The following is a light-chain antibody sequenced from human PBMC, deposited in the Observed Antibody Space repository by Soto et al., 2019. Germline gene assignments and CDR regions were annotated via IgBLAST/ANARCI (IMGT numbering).Light chain of an antibody. Sequence: EIVLTQSPGTLSLSPGERATLSCRASQSVSSNHLAWYQQKPGQAPRLLIYGASSRATGIPDRFSSSGSGTDFTLTISRLEPEDFAVYYCQQFGGSPPITFGQGTRLEIK. V-gene: IGKV3-20*01. CDR2: GAS. CDR1: QSVSSNH. J-gene: IGKJ5*01. CDR3: QQFGGSPPIT.